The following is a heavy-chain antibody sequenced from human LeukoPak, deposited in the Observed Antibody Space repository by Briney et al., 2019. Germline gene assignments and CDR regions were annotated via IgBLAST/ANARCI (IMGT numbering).Heavy chain of an antibody. J-gene: IGHJ1*01. V-gene: IGHV3-49*03. D-gene: IGHD6-19*01. CDR1: GFTFGDYA. CDR3: TRDRGWDSSGWYVRKYFQH. Sequence: GGSLRLSCTASGFTFGDYAMSWFRQAPGKGLEWVGFIRSKAYGGTTEYAASVKGRFTISRDDSKSIAYLQMNSLKTEDTAVYYCTRDRGWDSSGWYVRKYFQHWGQGTLVTVSS. CDR2: IRSKAYGGTT.